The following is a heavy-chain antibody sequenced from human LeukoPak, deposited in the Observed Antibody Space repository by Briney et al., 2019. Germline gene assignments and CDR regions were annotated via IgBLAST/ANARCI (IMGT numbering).Heavy chain of an antibody. CDR2: IKQDGSDK. Sequence: QAGGSLRLSCAASGFTFSNYWMSWVRQAPGRGLEWVAIIKQDGSDKYYVDSVKGRFTISRDNAKNSLYLQMNSLRAEDTAVYYCARADPYEDWGQGTLVTVSS. CDR3: ARADPYED. CDR1: GFTFSNYW. J-gene: IGHJ4*02. D-gene: IGHD3-3*01. V-gene: IGHV3-7*02.